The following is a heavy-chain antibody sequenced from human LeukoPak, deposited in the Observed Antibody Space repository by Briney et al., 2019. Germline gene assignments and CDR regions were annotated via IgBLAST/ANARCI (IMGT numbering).Heavy chain of an antibody. D-gene: IGHD1-26*01. Sequence: GALRLSCAASGFTFSSYWMHWVRQAPGKGLVWVSRINSDGRSTSYADSVKGRFTISRDNAKNTLYLQMNSLRAEDTAVYYCARMRKWELLDYWGQGTLVTVSS. CDR1: GFTFSSYW. V-gene: IGHV3-74*01. J-gene: IGHJ4*02. CDR3: ARMRKWELLDY. CDR2: INSDGRST.